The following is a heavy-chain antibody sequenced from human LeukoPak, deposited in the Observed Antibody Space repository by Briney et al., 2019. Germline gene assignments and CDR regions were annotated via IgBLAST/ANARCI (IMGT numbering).Heavy chain of an antibody. Sequence: PSETLSLTCTVSGDSMNNYYWPWMRQPAGKGLEWIGRVYISGNTMYNPALQSRVTMSLDTSKNQSSLKLSSVTAADTAVYFCARGGWLHTYFDYWGQGTLVSVSS. CDR2: VYISGNT. D-gene: IGHD5-12*01. CDR3: ARGGWLHTYFDY. J-gene: IGHJ4*02. CDR1: GDSMNNYY. V-gene: IGHV4-4*07.